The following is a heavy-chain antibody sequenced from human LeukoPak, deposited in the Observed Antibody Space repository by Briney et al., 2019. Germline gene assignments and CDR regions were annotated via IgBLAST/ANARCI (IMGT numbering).Heavy chain of an antibody. J-gene: IGHJ3*02. CDR1: GFTFSRYW. D-gene: IGHD3-10*01. Sequence: GGSLRLSCAASGFTFSRYWMHWVRQAPGKGLMWVSRISPDGSTTLYADSVKGRFTISRDNAKNLLFLQMNGLRAEDTALYYCARGRSITLLRGVAMSDGFDIWGQGAMVAVSS. CDR3: ARGRSITLLRGVAMSDGFDI. CDR2: ISPDGSTT. V-gene: IGHV3-74*03.